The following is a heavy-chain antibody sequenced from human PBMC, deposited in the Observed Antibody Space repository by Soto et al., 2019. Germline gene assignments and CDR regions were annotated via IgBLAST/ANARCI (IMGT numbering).Heavy chain of an antibody. CDR1: VYTFTSYG. CDR2: ISAYNGNT. D-gene: IGHD2-21*02. CDR3: AREGYWGWVTPVLSSDYYFDY. J-gene: IGHJ4*02. Sequence: QVQLVQSGAEVKKPGASVKVSCKASVYTFTSYGISWMRQAPGQGREWMGWISAYNGNTNYAQKLQGRVTMTTDTTTSTAYMELRSMSSDDTAVNYCAREGYWGWVTPVLSSDYYFDYWGQGTLVTVSS. V-gene: IGHV1-18*01.